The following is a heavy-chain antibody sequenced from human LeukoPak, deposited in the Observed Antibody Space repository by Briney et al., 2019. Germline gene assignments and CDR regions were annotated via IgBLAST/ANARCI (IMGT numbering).Heavy chain of an antibody. CDR3: ARWAWVAVAGTFDY. V-gene: IGHV4-31*03. Sequence: SETLSLTCTVSGGSISSGGYYWSWIRQHPGKGLEWIGYIYYSGITYYNPSLKSRVTISVDTSKNQFSLKLSSVTAADTAVYYCARWAWVAVAGTFDYWGQGTLVTVSS. CDR2: IYYSGIT. D-gene: IGHD6-19*01. J-gene: IGHJ4*02. CDR1: GGSISSGGYY.